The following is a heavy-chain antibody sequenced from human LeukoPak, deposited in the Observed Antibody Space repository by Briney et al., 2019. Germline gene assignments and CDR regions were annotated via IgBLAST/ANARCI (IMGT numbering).Heavy chain of an antibody. CDR1: GGSISSYF. J-gene: IGHJ4*02. CDR3: ARHGGGYSYDY. Sequence: SETLFLTCTVSGGSISSYFWSWIRQPPGKGLELIGYIYDSGSTNYNPSLKSRVTISVDTSKNQFSLKLSSVTAADTAVYYCARHGGGYSYDYWGQGTLVTVSS. D-gene: IGHD5-18*01. CDR2: IYDSGST. V-gene: IGHV4-59*01.